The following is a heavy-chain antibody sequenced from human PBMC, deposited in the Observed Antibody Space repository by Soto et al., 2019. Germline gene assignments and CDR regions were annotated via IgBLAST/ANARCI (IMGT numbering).Heavy chain of an antibody. CDR3: ARGGNYYYGSGSYYTGTDFDY. J-gene: IGHJ4*02. V-gene: IGHV4-34*01. Sequence: SETLSLTCAVYGGSFSGYYWSWIRQPPGKGLEWIGEINHSGSTNYNPSLKSRVTISVDTSKNQFSLKLSSVTAADTAVYYCARGGNYYYGSGSYYTGTDFDYWGQGTLVTVS. CDR2: INHSGST. D-gene: IGHD3-10*01. CDR1: GGSFSGYY.